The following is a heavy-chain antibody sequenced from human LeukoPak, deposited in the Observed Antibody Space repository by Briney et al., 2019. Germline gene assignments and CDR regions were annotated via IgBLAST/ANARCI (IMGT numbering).Heavy chain of an antibody. Sequence: SETLSLTCAVYGGSFSGYYWSWIRQPPGKGLEWIGEINHSGSTNYNPSLKSRVTISVDTSKNQFSLKLSSVTAADTAVYYCARVATTTNPPQRPFDYWGQGTLVTVSS. CDR2: INHSGST. CDR3: ARVATTTNPPQRPFDY. V-gene: IGHV4-34*01. CDR1: GGSFSGYY. D-gene: IGHD6-25*01. J-gene: IGHJ4*02.